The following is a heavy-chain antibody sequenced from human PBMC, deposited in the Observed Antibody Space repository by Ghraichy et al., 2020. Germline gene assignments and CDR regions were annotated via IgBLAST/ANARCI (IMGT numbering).Heavy chain of an antibody. V-gene: IGHV3-23*01. CDR2: ISGSGGST. CDR1: GFTFSSYA. CDR3: AKGRLRGRIPIDY. Sequence: GESLNISCAASGFTFSSYAMSWVRQAPGKGLEWVSAISGSGGSTYYADSVKGRFTISRDNSKNTLYLQMNSLRAEDTAVYYCAKGRLRGRIPIDYWGQGTLVTVSS. D-gene: IGHD3-16*01. J-gene: IGHJ4*02.